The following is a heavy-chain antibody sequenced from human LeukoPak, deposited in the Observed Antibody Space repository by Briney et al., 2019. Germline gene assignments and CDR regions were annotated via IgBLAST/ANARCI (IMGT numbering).Heavy chain of an antibody. Sequence: GASVKVSCTASGYTFTSYDINWVRQATGQGLEWMGWMNPNSGNTGYAQKFQGRVTMTRNTSISTAYMELSSLRSEDTAVYYCARYITMVRGVIKRNYYYGMDVWGQGTTVTVSS. V-gene: IGHV1-8*01. J-gene: IGHJ6*02. CDR1: GYTFTSYD. CDR3: ARYITMVRGVIKRNYYYGMDV. D-gene: IGHD3-10*01. CDR2: MNPNSGNT.